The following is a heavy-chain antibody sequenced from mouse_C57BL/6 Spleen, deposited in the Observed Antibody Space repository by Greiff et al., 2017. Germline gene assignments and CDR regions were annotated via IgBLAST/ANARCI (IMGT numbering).Heavy chain of an antibody. CDR3: ARERSRDYAMDY. Sequence: QVQLQQPGAELVKPGASVKLSCKASGYTFTSYWMHWVKQRPGQGLEWIGMIHPNSGSTNYNEKFKSKATLTVDKSSSTAYMQLSSLTSEDSAVYFCARERSRDYAMDYWGQGTSVTVSS. CDR1: GYTFTSYW. V-gene: IGHV1-64*01. CDR2: IHPNSGST. J-gene: IGHJ4*01. D-gene: IGHD3-1*01.